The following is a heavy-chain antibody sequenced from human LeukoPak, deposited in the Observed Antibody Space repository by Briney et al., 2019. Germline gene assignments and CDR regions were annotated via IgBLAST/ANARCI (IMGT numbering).Heavy chain of an antibody. J-gene: IGHJ4*02. CDR2: ITGSGDNV. CDR1: GFTFSDPY. CDR3: AKWGDYDVLTGYYDSDY. V-gene: IGHV3-11*01. Sequence: PGGSLRLSCAASGFTFSDPYMSWIRQAPGKGLEWVSKITGSGDNVFYAASVRGRFTISRDNANNSLYLQMNSLRAEDTAVYYCAKWGDYDVLTGYYDSDYWGQGTLVTVSS. D-gene: IGHD3-9*01.